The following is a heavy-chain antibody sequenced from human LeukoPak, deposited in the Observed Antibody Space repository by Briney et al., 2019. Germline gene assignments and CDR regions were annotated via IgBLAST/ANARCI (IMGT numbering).Heavy chain of an antibody. D-gene: IGHD6-13*01. V-gene: IGHV4-59*01. J-gene: IGHJ4*02. Sequence: SETLSLTCTVSGGSISSYYWSWIRQPPGKGRKGIGYIYYSGSNNYNPSLKSRVTISVDTSKNQFCLKLSSVTAADTAVYYCARGGVAAADSNPYYFDYWGQGTLVTVSS. CDR3: ARGGVAAADSNPYYFDY. CDR2: IYYSGSN. CDR1: GGSISSYY.